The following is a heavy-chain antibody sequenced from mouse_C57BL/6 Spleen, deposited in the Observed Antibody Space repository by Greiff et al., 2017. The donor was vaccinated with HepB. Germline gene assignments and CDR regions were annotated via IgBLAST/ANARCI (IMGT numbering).Heavy chain of an antibody. J-gene: IGHJ3*01. D-gene: IGHD1-1*01. CDR3: ARTDYYGSSSYAY. CDR1: GYTFTSYW. V-gene: IGHV1-55*01. Sequence: QVQLQQPGAELVKPGASVKMSCKASGYTFTSYWINWVKQRPGQGLEWIGDIYPGSGSTNYNEKFKSKATMTVDTSSSTAYMQLSSLTSEDSAVYYCARTDYYGSSSYAYWGQGTLVTVSA. CDR2: IYPGSGST.